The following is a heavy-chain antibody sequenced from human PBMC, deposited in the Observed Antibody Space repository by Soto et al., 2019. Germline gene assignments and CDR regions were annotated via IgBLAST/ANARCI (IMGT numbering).Heavy chain of an antibody. CDR3: ARVRGPYSGYDNPGY. Sequence: GGSLRLSCAASGFTFSSYAMHWVRQAPGKGLEWVAVISYDGSNKYYADSVKGRFTISRDNSKNTLYLQMNSLRAEDTAVYYCARVRGPYSGYDNPGYWGQGTLVTVSS. V-gene: IGHV3-30-3*01. CDR2: ISYDGSNK. D-gene: IGHD5-12*01. CDR1: GFTFSSYA. J-gene: IGHJ4*02.